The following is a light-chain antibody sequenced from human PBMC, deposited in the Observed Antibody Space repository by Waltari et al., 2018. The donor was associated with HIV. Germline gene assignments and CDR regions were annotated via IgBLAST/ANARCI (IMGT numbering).Light chain of an antibody. CDR3: QVWDTGDHPGV. CDR2: DDR. Sequence: SYELTQPPSVSLAPGQTARITCGGPEIGDKSVHGYQQKPGQAPVLVVYDDRDRPSGVPERFSGSNSGNTATLTISRVEAGDEAAYYCQVWDTGDHPGVFGGGTKLTVL. V-gene: IGLV3-21*02. J-gene: IGLJ3*02. CDR1: EIGDKS.